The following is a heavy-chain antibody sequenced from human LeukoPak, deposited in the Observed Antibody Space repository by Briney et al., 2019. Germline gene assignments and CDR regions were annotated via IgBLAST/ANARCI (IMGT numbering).Heavy chain of an antibody. CDR3: ASYIAVAGMRYFQH. Sequence: PSETLSLTCTVSGGSISSYYWSWIRQPPGKGLEWIGYIYYSGTTNYNPSLKSRGTISVDTPKNQFSLKLSSVTAADTAVCYCASYIAVAGMRYFQHWGQGTLVTVSS. J-gene: IGHJ1*01. D-gene: IGHD6-19*01. CDR2: IYYSGTT. V-gene: IGHV4-59*01. CDR1: GGSISSYY.